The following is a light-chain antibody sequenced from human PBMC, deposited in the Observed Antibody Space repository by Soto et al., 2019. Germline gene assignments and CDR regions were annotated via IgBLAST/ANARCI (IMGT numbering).Light chain of an antibody. CDR1: SSNIGAGYD. CDR3: QSYDSSLDVV. V-gene: IGLV1-40*01. Sequence: VLTQPPSVSGAPGQRVTISCTGSSSNIGAGYDVHWYQQLPGTAPKLLIYVNSNRPSGVPDRFSGSKSGTSASLASTGLQAEDEADYYCQSYDSSLDVVFGGGTKLTVL. CDR2: VNS. J-gene: IGLJ2*01.